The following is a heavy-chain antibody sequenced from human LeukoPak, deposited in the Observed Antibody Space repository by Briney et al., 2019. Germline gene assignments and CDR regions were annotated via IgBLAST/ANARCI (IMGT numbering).Heavy chain of an antibody. CDR1: GFTFRTYA. Sequence: GGSLRLSCAGSGFTFRTYAMIWVRQAPGKGLEWVSAISDSGGSTYYADSVKGRFTISRDNSKNTLYLQMHSLRAEDTAVYYWAKSLNSDGSGASSRDFDYWGQGTLVTVSS. CDR2: ISDSGGST. CDR3: AKSLNSDGSGASSRDFDY. D-gene: IGHD3-10*01. V-gene: IGHV3-23*01. J-gene: IGHJ4*02.